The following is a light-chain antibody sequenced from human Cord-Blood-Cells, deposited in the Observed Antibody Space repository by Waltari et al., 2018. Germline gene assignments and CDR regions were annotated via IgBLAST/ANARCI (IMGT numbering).Light chain of an antibody. CDR3: AAWDDSLNGPV. J-gene: IGLJ3*02. CDR1: SSNIGNNA. CDR2: YDD. V-gene: IGLV1-36*01. Sequence: QSVLTQPPSVSEAPRQRVTISCSGSSSNIGNNAVNWYQQLPVKAPKLLIYYDDLLPSGVSDRFSGSKSCPSASLAISGLQSEDEADYYCAAWDDSLNGPVFGGGTKLTVL.